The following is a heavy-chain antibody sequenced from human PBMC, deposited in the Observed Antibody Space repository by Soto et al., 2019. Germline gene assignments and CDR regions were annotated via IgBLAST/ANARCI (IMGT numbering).Heavy chain of an antibody. J-gene: IGHJ4*02. V-gene: IGHV4-61*01. Sequence: NPSETLSLTCTVSGGSVSSGSYYWSWIRQPPGKGLEWIGYIYYSGSTNYNPSLKSRVTISVDTSKNQFSLKLSSVTAADTAVYYCARDVGIAEAGPHGGAIDYWGQGTLVTVSS. CDR1: GGSVSSGSYY. CDR2: IYYSGST. D-gene: IGHD6-13*01. CDR3: ARDVGIAEAGPHGGAIDY.